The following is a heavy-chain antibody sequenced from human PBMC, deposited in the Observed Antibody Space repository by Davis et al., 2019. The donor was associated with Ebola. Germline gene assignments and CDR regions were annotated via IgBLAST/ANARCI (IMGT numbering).Heavy chain of an antibody. J-gene: IGHJ6*02. D-gene: IGHD1-20*01. V-gene: IGHV1-2*04. CDR3: ARQSNWNYFYYGMDV. CDR1: GYTFTGYY. Sequence: AASVKVSCQASGYTFTGYYMHWVRQAPGQGLEWMGWINPNSGGTNYAQKFQGWVTMPRDTSISTAYMELSRQRSDDTAVYYCARQSNWNYFYYGMDVWGQGTTVTVSS. CDR2: INPNSGGT.